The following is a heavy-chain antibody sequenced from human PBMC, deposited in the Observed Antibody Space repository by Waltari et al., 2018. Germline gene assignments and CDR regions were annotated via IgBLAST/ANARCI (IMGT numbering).Heavy chain of an antibody. CDR1: GGPLSSSSHY. Sequence: QLPLQESGPGLVQPSETLSPICTVSGGPLSSSSHYRGPLRPPPGTGLGGIVSVYFSGSTYYAASLKGGVTISEDTSKNQCSLKLSSVTAADTAVYYCARHDRSSRDGYNRGGRAKYGMDVWGQGTTVTVSS. CDR2: VYFSGST. J-gene: IGHJ6*02. D-gene: IGHD3-22*01. V-gene: IGHV4-39*01. CDR3: ARHDRSSRDGYNRGGRAKYGMDV.